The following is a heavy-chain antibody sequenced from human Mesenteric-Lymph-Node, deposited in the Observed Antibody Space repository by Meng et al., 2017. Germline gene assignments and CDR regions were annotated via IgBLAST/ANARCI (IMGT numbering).Heavy chain of an antibody. Sequence: QLQQSGPRLGNPQQPLSLPGAISGDSVSTSSAGLNWIRQSPSGGLEWLGRTYYKSKWYNDSAESVKSRITINPDTSKNQFSLQLNSVTPEDTAEYYCARDPAAFDFWGQGILVTVSS. J-gene: IGHJ4*02. CDR3: ARDPAAFDF. CDR2: TYYKSKWYN. D-gene: IGHD6-25*01. V-gene: IGHV6-1*01. CDR1: GDSVSTSSAG.